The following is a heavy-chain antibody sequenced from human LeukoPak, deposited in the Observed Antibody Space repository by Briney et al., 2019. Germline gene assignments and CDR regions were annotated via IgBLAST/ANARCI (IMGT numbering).Heavy chain of an antibody. CDR2: IRYNGSNK. J-gene: IGHJ4*02. D-gene: IGHD3-22*01. CDR1: GFTFSSYG. Sequence: GGSLRLSCAASGFTFSSYGMHWVRQAPGKGLEWVAFIRYNGSNKYYADSVKGRFTISRDNSKNTLYLQMNSLRAEDTAVYYCAKDCDYYDSSGYSFFDYWGQGTLVTVSS. V-gene: IGHV3-30*02. CDR3: AKDCDYYDSSGYSFFDY.